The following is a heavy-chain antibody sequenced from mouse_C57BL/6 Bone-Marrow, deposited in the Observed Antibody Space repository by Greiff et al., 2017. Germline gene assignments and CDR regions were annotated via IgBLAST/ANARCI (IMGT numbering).Heavy chain of an antibody. Sequence: QVQLQQPGAELVKPGASVKLSCKASGYTFTSYWMHWVKQRPGRGLEWIGRIDPNSGGTKYNEKFKSKATLTVDKPSSTAYMQLSSLTSEDSAVYYCARQGLITTVVDWYFDVWGTGTTVTVSS. CDR2: IDPNSGGT. CDR3: ARQGLITTVVDWYFDV. D-gene: IGHD1-1*01. J-gene: IGHJ1*03. CDR1: GYTFTSYW. V-gene: IGHV1-72*01.